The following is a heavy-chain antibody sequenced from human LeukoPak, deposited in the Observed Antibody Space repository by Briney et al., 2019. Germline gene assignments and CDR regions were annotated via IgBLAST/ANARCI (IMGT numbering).Heavy chain of an antibody. CDR2: IYHSGST. CDR1: GGPISSSNW. D-gene: IGHD2-2*01. Sequence: PSGTLSLTCAVSGGPISSSNWWSWVRQPPGKGLEWIGEIYHSGSTNYNPSLKSRVTISVDKSKNQFSLKLSSVTAADTAVYYCARVSTVVVPAAIPEEPSGHYYYYYMDVWGKGTTVTVSS. J-gene: IGHJ6*03. V-gene: IGHV4-4*02. CDR3: ARVSTVVVPAAIPEEPSGHYYYYYMDV.